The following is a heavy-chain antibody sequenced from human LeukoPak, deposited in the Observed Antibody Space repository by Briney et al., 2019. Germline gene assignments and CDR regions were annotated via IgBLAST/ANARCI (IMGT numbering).Heavy chain of an antibody. D-gene: IGHD3-16*01. CDR2: IYTSGST. V-gene: IGHV4-4*07. CDR1: GGSISSYY. Sequence: SSETLSLTCTVSGGSISSYYWSWTRQPAGKGLEWIGRIYTSGSTNYNPSLKSRVTMSVDTSKNQFSLKLSSVTAADTAVYYCASQAWAGSYYYYMDVWGKGTTVTVSS. J-gene: IGHJ6*03. CDR3: ASQAWAGSYYYYMDV.